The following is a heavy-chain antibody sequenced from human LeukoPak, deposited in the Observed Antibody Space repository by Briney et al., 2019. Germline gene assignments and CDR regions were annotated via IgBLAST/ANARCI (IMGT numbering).Heavy chain of an antibody. Sequence: PSETLSLTCTVSGGSISSGGYYWSWIRQHPGKGLEWIEYIYYSGSTYYNPSLKSRVTISVDTSKNQFSLKPSSVTAADTAVYYCARERQEDAFDIWGQGTMVTVSS. CDR1: GGSISSGGYY. D-gene: IGHD1-1*01. CDR2: IYYSGST. V-gene: IGHV4-31*03. CDR3: ARERQEDAFDI. J-gene: IGHJ3*02.